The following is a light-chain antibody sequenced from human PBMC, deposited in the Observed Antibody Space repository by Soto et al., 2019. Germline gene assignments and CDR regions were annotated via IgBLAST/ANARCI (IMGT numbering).Light chain of an antibody. J-gene: IGKJ1*01. CDR2: DAS. CDR1: RSISDW. Sequence: DIQMTQSPSTLSPSLGDRVTITCRASRSISDWLAWYQQKPGQAPTLLIFDASNLKSGVPSRFSGSGSGTEFTLTISGLQPDDVATYYCLQYSSHSWTFGQGTKVDIK. V-gene: IGKV1-5*01. CDR3: LQYSSHSWT.